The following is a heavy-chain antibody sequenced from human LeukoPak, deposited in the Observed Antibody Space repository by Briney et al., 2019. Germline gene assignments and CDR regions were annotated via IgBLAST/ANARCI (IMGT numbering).Heavy chain of an antibody. J-gene: IGHJ5*02. CDR3: AREQKKHTIFGENSFAP. Sequence: SVKVYCKASGGTFSSYAISWVRQAPGHGLEWMGGIIPIFGTANYAQKFQGRDTITADESTTTAYMEPSSLSSEDTAVYYCAREQKKHTIFGENSFAPWGQGTLVTVSS. D-gene: IGHD3-3*01. CDR2: IIPIFGTA. V-gene: IGHV1-69*13. CDR1: GGTFSSYA.